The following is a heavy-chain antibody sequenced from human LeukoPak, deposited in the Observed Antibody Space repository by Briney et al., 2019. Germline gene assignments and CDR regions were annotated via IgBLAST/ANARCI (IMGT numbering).Heavy chain of an antibody. Sequence: GASVKVSCRALGYIFTDYYIYWVRQAPGQGLEWMGWINPNSGGTNYAQKFQGRVTITADESTSTAYMELSSLRSEDTAVYYCHYEVGAPRRDYWGQGTLVTVSS. D-gene: IGHD1-26*01. J-gene: IGHJ4*02. CDR1: GYIFTDYY. CDR2: INPNSGGT. CDR3: HYEVGAPRRDY. V-gene: IGHV1-2*02.